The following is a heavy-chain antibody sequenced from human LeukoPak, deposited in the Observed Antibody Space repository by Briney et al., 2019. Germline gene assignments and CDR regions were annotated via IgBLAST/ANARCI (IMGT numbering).Heavy chain of an antibody. D-gene: IGHD3-22*01. V-gene: IGHV3-48*02. Sequence: PGGSLRLSCAASGFTFSSYSMNWVRQAPGKGLGWVSYISSSSSTIYYADSVKGRFTISRDNAKNSLYLQMNSLRDEDTAVYYCARDDYDSSGYGMNAFDIWGQGTMVAVSS. CDR2: ISSSSSTI. CDR3: ARDDYDSSGYGMNAFDI. CDR1: GFTFSSYS. J-gene: IGHJ3*02.